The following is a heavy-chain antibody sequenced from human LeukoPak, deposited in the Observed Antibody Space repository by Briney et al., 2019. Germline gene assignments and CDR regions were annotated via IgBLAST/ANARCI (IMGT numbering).Heavy chain of an antibody. J-gene: IGHJ3*02. CDR1: GGSFSGYY. D-gene: IGHD6-13*01. CDR3: ARGVAAAGNDAFDI. Sequence: SETLSLTCAVYGGSFSGYYWSWIRQPPGKGLEWIGEINHSGSTNYNPSLKSRVTISVDTSKKQFSLKLSSVTAADTAVYYCARGVAAAGNDAFDIWGQGTMVTVSS. CDR2: INHSGST. V-gene: IGHV4-34*01.